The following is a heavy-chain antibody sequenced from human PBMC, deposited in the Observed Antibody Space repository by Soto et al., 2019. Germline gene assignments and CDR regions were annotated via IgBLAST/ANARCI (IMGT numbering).Heavy chain of an antibody. Sequence: AGGSLRLSCAASGFTFDDYAMHWVRQAPGKGLEWVSGISWNSGSIGYADSVKGRFTISRDNAKNSLYLQMNSLRAEDTALYYCAKDYTNGVPYYYYMDVWGKGTTVTVSS. J-gene: IGHJ6*03. CDR2: ISWNSGSI. V-gene: IGHV3-9*01. CDR1: GFTFDDYA. D-gene: IGHD2-8*01. CDR3: AKDYTNGVPYYYYMDV.